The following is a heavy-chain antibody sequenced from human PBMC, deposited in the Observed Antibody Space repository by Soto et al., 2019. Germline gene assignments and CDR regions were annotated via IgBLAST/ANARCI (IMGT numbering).Heavy chain of an antibody. CDR1: GFTFSSYG. J-gene: IGHJ4*02. CDR2: IWYDGSNK. D-gene: IGHD6-6*01. CDR3: ARDKDAEYYYFDY. Sequence: QVQLVESGGGVVQPGRSLRLSCAASGFTFSSYGMHWVRQAPGKGLEWVAVIWYDGSNKYYADSVKGRFTISRDNSKNPRYLQMNSLRAEDTAVYYCARDKDAEYYYFDYWGQGTLVTVSS. V-gene: IGHV3-33*01.